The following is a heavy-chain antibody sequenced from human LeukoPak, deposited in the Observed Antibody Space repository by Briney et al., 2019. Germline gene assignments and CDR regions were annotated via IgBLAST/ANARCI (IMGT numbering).Heavy chain of an antibody. J-gene: IGHJ4*02. CDR1: GFTFSSYA. D-gene: IGHD3-22*01. CDR2: ISGSGGST. CDR3: AKQGYYYDSSGYYVFFDY. V-gene: IGHV3-23*01. Sequence: PGGSLRLSXAASGFTFSSYAMSWVRQAPGKGLEWVSAISGSGGSTYYADSVKGRFTISRDNSKNTLYLQMNSLRAEDTAVYYCAKQGYYYDSSGYYVFFDYWGQGTLVTVSS.